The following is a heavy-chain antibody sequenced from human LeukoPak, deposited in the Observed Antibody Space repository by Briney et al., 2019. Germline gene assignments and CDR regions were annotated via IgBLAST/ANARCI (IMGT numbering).Heavy chain of an antibody. Sequence: SETLSLTCTVSGGSISSGGYYWSWIRQHPGKGLEWIGYIYYSGSTYYNPSLKSRVTISVDTSKNQFSLKLTSVTAADTAVYYCAKDLFLWYFDLWGRGTLVTVSS. CDR1: GGSISSGGYY. D-gene: IGHD2-21*01. CDR3: AKDLFLWYFDL. V-gene: IGHV4-31*03. J-gene: IGHJ2*01. CDR2: IYYSGST.